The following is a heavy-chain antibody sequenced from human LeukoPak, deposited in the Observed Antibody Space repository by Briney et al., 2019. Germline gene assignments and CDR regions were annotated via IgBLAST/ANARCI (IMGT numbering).Heavy chain of an antibody. CDR1: GXTFSNYD. D-gene: IGHD6-13*01. CDR3: AKWGAAAGFDY. J-gene: IGHJ4*02. V-gene: IGHV3-30*18. Sequence: PGGSLRLSCAASGXTFSNYDMHWVRQAPGKGLELVAVLSYDESNKYSADSVKGRFTISKDNSKNTLYLQMNSLRAEDTAVYYCAKWGAAAGFDYWGQGTLVTVSS. CDR2: LSYDESNK.